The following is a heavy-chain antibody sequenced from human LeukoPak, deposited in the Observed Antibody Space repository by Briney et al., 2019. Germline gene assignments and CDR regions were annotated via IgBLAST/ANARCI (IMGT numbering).Heavy chain of an antibody. CDR1: GGSFSGNY. CDR2: IYHSGST. CDR3: ASLRDIVATPGKYYYYGMDV. V-gene: IGHV4-34*01. J-gene: IGHJ6*02. D-gene: IGHD5-12*01. Sequence: SETLSLTCAVYGGSFSGNYWSWIRQPPGKGLEWIGEIYHSGSTNYNPSLKSRVTISVDKSKNQFSLKLSSVTAADTAVYYCASLRDIVATPGKYYYYGMDVWGQGTTVTVSS.